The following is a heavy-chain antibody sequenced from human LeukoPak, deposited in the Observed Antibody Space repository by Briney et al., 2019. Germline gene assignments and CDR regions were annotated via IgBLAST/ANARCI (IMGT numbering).Heavy chain of an antibody. Sequence: SETLSLTCAVSGGSISSGGYSWSWIRQPPGKGLEWIGYIYHTGSTYYNPSLNSRVTVSLDRSKNQFSLKLASVTAADTAVYYCARVVAVAGTRANNWFDPWGQGTLVTVSS. CDR1: GGSISSGGYS. CDR2: IYHTGST. J-gene: IGHJ5*02. V-gene: IGHV4-30-2*01. D-gene: IGHD6-19*01. CDR3: ARVVAVAGTRANNWFDP.